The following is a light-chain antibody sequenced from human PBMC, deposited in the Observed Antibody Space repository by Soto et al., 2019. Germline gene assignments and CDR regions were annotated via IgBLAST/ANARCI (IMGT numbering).Light chain of an antibody. J-gene: IGKJ4*01. V-gene: IGKV3D-15*01. CDR1: QSVSAN. CDR2: GAS. CDR3: QQYNDWPLT. Sequence: EIVMTQSPASVSVSPGERATLSCRASQSVSANLAWYQQKFGQSPRLLIYGASTRATGIAARFSGSGSGTEFTLTISSLQSEDSAVYYCQQYNDWPLTFGGGTKVDIK.